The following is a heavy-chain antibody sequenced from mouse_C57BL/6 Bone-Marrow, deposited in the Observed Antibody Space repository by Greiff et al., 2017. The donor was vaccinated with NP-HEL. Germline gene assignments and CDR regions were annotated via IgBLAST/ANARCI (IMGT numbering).Heavy chain of an antibody. Sequence: EVKLQESGGDLVKPGGSLKLSCAASGFTFSSYGMSWVRQTPDKRLEWVATISSGGSYTYYPDSVKGRFTISRDNAKNTLYLQMSSLKSEDTAMYYCARQGNYRYFDVWGTGTTVTVSS. V-gene: IGHV5-6*01. J-gene: IGHJ1*03. CDR2: ISSGGSYT. CDR1: GFTFSSYG. CDR3: ARQGNYRYFDV. D-gene: IGHD2-1*01.